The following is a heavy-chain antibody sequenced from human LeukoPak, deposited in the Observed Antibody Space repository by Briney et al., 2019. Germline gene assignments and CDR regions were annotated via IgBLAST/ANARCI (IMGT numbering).Heavy chain of an antibody. CDR2: IYYSGST. V-gene: IGHV4-31*01. J-gene: IGHJ4*02. CDR1: GGSISSGCYY. Sequence: SETLSLTCTVSGGSISSGCYYWRWIRQHPGKGLEWIGYIYYSGSTYYDPSLKSQVTISVDTSKNQFSLKLSSVTAADTAVYYCARAVTYYYDSSGRVFDYWGQGTLVTVSS. CDR3: ARAVTYYYDSSGRVFDY. D-gene: IGHD3-22*01.